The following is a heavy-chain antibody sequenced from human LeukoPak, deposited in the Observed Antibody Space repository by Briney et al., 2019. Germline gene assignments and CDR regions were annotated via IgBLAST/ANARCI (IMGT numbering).Heavy chain of an antibody. CDR3: ATRRPDCSSTSCLFDY. Sequence: GASVKVSCKVSGYTLTELSVHWVRQAPGKGLEWMGGFDPEDGETIYAQKFQGRVTMTEDTSTDTAYMELSSLRSEDTAVYYCATRRPDCSSTSCLFDYWGQGTLVTVSS. J-gene: IGHJ4*02. D-gene: IGHD2-2*01. CDR1: GYTLTELS. CDR2: FDPEDGET. V-gene: IGHV1-24*01.